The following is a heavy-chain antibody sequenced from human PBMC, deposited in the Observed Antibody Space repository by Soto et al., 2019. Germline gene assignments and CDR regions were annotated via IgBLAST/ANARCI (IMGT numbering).Heavy chain of an antibody. Sequence: LSLTCTVSGGSISSYYCSWIRQPPGKGLEWIGYIYYSGSTNYNPSLKSRVTISVDTSKNQFSLKLSSVTAADTAVYYCASSVAGYNWFDPWGQGTLVTVSS. CDR1: GGSISSYY. CDR2: IYYSGST. CDR3: ASSVAGYNWFDP. J-gene: IGHJ5*02. D-gene: IGHD6-19*01. V-gene: IGHV4-59*01.